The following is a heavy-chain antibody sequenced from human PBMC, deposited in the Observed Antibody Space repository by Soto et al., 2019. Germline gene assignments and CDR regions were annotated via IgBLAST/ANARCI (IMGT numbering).Heavy chain of an antibody. V-gene: IGHV4-34*01. CDR3: ASSSPLPH. CDR2: INHSGST. J-gene: IGHJ4*02. Sequence: SETLSLTCAVYGGSFSGYYWSWIRQPPGKGLEWIGEINHSGSTNYNPSLKSRVTISVDTSKNQFSLKLSSVTAADTAVYYCASSSPLPHWGQGTLVTSPQ. CDR1: GGSFSGYY.